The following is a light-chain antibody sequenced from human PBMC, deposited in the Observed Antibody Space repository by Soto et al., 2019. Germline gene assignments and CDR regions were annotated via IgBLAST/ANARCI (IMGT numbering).Light chain of an antibody. CDR1: TSDVGRYKF. Sequence: QAVLTQPASVSWAPGQSITISCTGTTSDVGRYKFVSWYQHHPGKAPKLLIFEVTNRPSGVSSRFSGSKSGNTASLTISGPQTEDEATYYCGSSTDTDTLVTFGGGTK. J-gene: IGLJ2*01. CDR2: EVT. CDR3: GSSTDTDTLVT. V-gene: IGLV2-14*01.